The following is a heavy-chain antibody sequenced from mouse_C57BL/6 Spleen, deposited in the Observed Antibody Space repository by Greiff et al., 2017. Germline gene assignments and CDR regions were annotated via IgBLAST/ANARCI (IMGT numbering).Heavy chain of an antibody. Sequence: QVQLQQSGAELVKPGASVKMSCKASGYTFTTYPIEWMKQNHGKSLEWIGNFHPYNDDTTYNEKFKGKATLTVEKSSSTVYLALSRLTSDDSAVDYCARRSDYGSSYWYFDVWGTGTTVTVSS. D-gene: IGHD1-1*01. CDR3: ARRSDYGSSYWYFDV. J-gene: IGHJ1*03. V-gene: IGHV1-47*01. CDR2: FHPYNDDT. CDR1: GYTFTTYP.